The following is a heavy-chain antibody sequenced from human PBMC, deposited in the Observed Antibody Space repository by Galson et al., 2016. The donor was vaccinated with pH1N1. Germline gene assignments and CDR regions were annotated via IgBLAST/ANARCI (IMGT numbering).Heavy chain of an antibody. V-gene: IGHV3-7*01. Sequence: SLRLSCAASGFSFNRYWMSWLRQAPGKGLEWVANIKEDGTDQYYVDSVKGRFTVSRDNAKNSLYLQMNSLSAEDTAVYYCAKENRGLAGSYWGQGTLVTVSS. CDR2: IKEDGTDQ. J-gene: IGHJ4*02. D-gene: IGHD6-19*01. CDR3: AKENRGLAGSY. CDR1: GFSFNRYW.